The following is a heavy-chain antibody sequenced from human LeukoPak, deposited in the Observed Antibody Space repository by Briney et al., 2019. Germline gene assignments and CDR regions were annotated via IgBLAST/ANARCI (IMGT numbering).Heavy chain of an antibody. CDR1: GYTFTSYD. J-gene: IGHJ4*02. Sequence: ASVKVSCKASGYTFTSYDINWMRQATGQGLEWMGWMNPNSGNTGYAQKFQGRVTMTRNTSISTAYMELSSLRSEDTAVYYCAREEEMVYGDFDYWGQGTLVTVSS. CDR2: MNPNSGNT. V-gene: IGHV1-8*01. CDR3: AREEEMVYGDFDY. D-gene: IGHD2-8*01.